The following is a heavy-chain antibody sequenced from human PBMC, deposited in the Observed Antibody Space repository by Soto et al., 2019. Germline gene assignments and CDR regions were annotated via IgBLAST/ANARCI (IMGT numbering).Heavy chain of an antibody. CDR3: ARDHYDYVWGSYRRGYFDY. Sequence: GGSLRLSCAASGFTFSSYSMNWVRQAPGKGLEWVSSISSSSSYIYYADSVKGRFTISRDNAKNSLYLQMNSLRAEDTAVYYCARDHYDYVWGSYRRGYFDYWGQGTLVTVSS. CDR2: ISSSSSYI. J-gene: IGHJ4*02. V-gene: IGHV3-21*01. D-gene: IGHD3-16*02. CDR1: GFTFSSYS.